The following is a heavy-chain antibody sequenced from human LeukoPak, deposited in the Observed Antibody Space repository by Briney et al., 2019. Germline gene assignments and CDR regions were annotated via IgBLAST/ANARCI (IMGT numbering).Heavy chain of an antibody. Sequence: VASVKVSCKASGYTFTGYYMHRVRQAPGQGLEWMGWINPNSGGTNYAQKFQGRVTMTRDTSISTAYMELSRLRSDDTAVYYCARDRGGGPTGVDYFDYWGQGTLVTVSS. CDR1: GYTFTGYY. V-gene: IGHV1-2*02. J-gene: IGHJ4*02. CDR3: ARDRGGGPTGVDYFDY. D-gene: IGHD1-1*01. CDR2: INPNSGGT.